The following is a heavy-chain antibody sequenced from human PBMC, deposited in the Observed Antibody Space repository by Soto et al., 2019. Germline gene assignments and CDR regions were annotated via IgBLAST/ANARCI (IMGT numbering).Heavy chain of an antibody. CDR1: GFTFSSYA. V-gene: IGHV3-23*01. D-gene: IGHD2-21*02. CDR3: AKPPIVVVTADI. CDR2: ISGSGGST. Sequence: GGSLRLSCAASGFTFSSYAMSWVRQAPGKGLEWVSAISGSGGSTYYADSVNGRFTISRDNSKNTLYLKMNSLRAEDTAVYYCAKPPIVVVTADIWGQGTLVTVSS. J-gene: IGHJ4*02.